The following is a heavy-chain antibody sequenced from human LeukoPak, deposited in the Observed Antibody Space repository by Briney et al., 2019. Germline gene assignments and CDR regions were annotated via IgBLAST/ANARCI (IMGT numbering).Heavy chain of an antibody. D-gene: IGHD6-6*01. J-gene: IGHJ4*02. V-gene: IGHV3-48*01. Sequence: GGSLRLSCAVSGFTFSSYSMNWVRRAPGKGLEWISYISSSSSIIYYADSVKGRFTISRDNAKNSLYLQMNSLRADDTAVYYCAGAPLEYIAGRREGFDYWGQGTLVTVSS. CDR2: ISSSSSII. CDR1: GFTFSSYS. CDR3: AGAPLEYIAGRREGFDY.